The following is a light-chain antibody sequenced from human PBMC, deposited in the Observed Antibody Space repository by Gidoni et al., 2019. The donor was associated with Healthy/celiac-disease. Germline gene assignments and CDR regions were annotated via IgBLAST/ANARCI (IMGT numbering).Light chain of an antibody. CDR3: QAWDSSTVV. CDR1: KLGDKS. Sequence: SYELTQPPSVSVSPGQTASIPCSGYKLGDKSSCWYQHKPGQSPVLLIYQDSNRPSGIPERFSGANSGNTATLTISGTQAMDEADYYCQAWDSSTVVFGGGTKLTVL. CDR2: QDS. J-gene: IGLJ2*01. V-gene: IGLV3-1*01.